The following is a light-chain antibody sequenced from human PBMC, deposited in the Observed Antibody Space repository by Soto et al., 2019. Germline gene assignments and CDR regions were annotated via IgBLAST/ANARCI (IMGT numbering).Light chain of an antibody. Sequence: AIPLTQSPSSLSASVGDRVTITCRASQGISRALAWYQQQPGRGPKLLIYDASSLESGVPSRFSGSGSGTDFILTISSLQPEDFATYYCQQFNSYPLTFGGGTEVEIK. CDR1: QGISRA. V-gene: IGKV1-13*02. CDR2: DAS. CDR3: QQFNSYPLT. J-gene: IGKJ4*01.